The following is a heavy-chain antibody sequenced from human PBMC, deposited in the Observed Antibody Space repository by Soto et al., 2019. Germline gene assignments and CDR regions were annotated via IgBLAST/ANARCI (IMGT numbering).Heavy chain of an antibody. Sequence: GPTLVNPTETLTLTCTVSGFSLSNARMGVTWIRQPPGRALEWLAHIFSSDEKSYITSLESRLTISKDTSKSQVVLIMTNMDPVDTATYYCARIVRYFGELEPNNWFDGWGQGTLVTVSS. V-gene: IGHV2-26*01. CDR2: IFSSDEK. D-gene: IGHD3-10*01. J-gene: IGHJ5*02. CDR3: ARIVRYFGELEPNNWFDG. CDR1: GFSLSNARMG.